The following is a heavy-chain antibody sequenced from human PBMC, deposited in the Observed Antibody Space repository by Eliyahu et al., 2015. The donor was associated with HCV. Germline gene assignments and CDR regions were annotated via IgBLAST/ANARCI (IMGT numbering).Heavy chain of an antibody. Sequence: QVQLVQSGAEVKKPGASVKVSCKASGYXFTGYYMHWVRQAPGQGLEWMGWINPNNGGTNYAQKFQGRVTMTSDTSISTAYLELTRLTSDDTAVYYCARGGFGDQIGLTDSWGQGALVTVSS. V-gene: IGHV1-2*02. J-gene: IGHJ4*02. CDR1: GYXFTGYY. D-gene: IGHD3-10*01. CDR2: INPNNGGT. CDR3: ARGGFGDQIGLTDS.